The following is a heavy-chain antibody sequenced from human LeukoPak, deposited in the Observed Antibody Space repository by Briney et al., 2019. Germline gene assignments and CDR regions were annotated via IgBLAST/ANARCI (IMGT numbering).Heavy chain of an antibody. J-gene: IGHJ6*03. Sequence: GGSLRLSCAASGFTFSSYSMNWVRQAPGKGLEWVSSISSSSSYIYYADSVKGRFTISRDNAKNSLYLQMNSLRAEDTAVYYCARPYYDFWSGYYAGRSHYYYYMDVWGKGTTVTVSS. D-gene: IGHD3-3*01. CDR2: ISSSSSYI. CDR1: GFTFSSYS. V-gene: IGHV3-21*01. CDR3: ARPYYDFWSGYYAGRSHYYYYMDV.